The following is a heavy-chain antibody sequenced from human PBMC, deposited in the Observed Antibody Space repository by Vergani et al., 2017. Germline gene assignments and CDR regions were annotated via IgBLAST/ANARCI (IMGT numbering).Heavy chain of an antibody. CDR1: RGSVNTGNYY. Sequence: QLQLQESCPGLLKPSQTLSLTCTVSRGSVNTGNYYWNWIRQPAGKGLEWIGRVNTRGITNYNPALKSRVTMSIDTSKNQFSLRHNSVTAADTAVYYCARGRVTISFGGVGKWFYPWGQGALVTGSS. J-gene: IGHJ5*02. D-gene: IGHD3-3*01. V-gene: IGHV4-61*02. CDR2: VNTRGIT. CDR3: ARGRVTISFGGVGKWFYP.